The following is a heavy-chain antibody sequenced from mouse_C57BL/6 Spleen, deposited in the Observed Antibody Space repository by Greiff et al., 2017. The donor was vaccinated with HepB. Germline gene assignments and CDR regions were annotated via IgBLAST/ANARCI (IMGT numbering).Heavy chain of an antibody. CDR2: IYPRSGNT. D-gene: IGHD2-5*01. CDR3: ARRGSNYVVAY. CDR1: GYTFPSYG. V-gene: IGHV1-81*01. Sequence: QVQLQQSGAELARPGASVKLSCQASGYTFPSYGISWVKQRTGQGLEWIGEIYPRSGNTYYNEKFKGKATLTADKSSSQAYMELRSLTSEDSAVDFCARRGSNYVVAYWGQGTLVTVSA. J-gene: IGHJ3*01.